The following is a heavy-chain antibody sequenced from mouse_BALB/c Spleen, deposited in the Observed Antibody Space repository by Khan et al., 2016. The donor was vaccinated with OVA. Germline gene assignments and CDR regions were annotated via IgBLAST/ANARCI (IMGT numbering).Heavy chain of an antibody. Sequence: QVQLQQSGPELVKPGASVKMSCKASGYTFPDYDIRWVKQRTGQGLEWIGEIYPGRGSPYYNEKFKGKATLTADKSSNTAYMQLSSLTSEDSAVYFCAKIFYGNSYAMDYWGQGTAVTVSS. CDR3: AKIFYGNSYAMDY. CDR2: IYPGRGSP. V-gene: IGHV1-77*01. J-gene: IGHJ4*01. CDR1: GYTFPDYD. D-gene: IGHD2-1*01.